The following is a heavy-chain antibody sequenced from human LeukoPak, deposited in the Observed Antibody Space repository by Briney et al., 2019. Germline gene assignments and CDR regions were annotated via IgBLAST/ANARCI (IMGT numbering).Heavy chain of an antibody. Sequence: ASVKVSCKASGYTFTCYYMHWVRQAPGQGLEWMGWINPNSGGTNYAQKFQGRVTMTRDTSISTAYMELSRLRSDDTAVYYCARDGIAAAGDFDYWGQGTLVTVSS. CDR2: INPNSGGT. CDR3: ARDGIAAAGDFDY. CDR1: GYTFTCYY. V-gene: IGHV1-2*02. D-gene: IGHD6-13*01. J-gene: IGHJ4*02.